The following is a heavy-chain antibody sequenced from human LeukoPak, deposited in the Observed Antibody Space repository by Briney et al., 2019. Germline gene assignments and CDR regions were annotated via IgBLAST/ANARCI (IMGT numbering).Heavy chain of an antibody. J-gene: IGHJ4*02. CDR2: ISYSGNT. D-gene: IGHD5-18*01. CDR3: ARGYSYGYVFDY. Sequence: SETLSLTCPVSGGSISSSNYYWGWIRQPPGKGLEWIGSISYSGNTHYNPSLKSRVAISVDTPNNQFSLKLTSVTAADTAVYYCARGYSYGYVFDYWGQGTLVTVSS. CDR1: GGSISSSNYY. V-gene: IGHV4-39*02.